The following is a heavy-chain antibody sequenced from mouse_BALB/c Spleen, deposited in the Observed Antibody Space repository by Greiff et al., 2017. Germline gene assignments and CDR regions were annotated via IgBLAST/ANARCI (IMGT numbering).Heavy chain of an antibody. D-gene: IGHD2-1*01. CDR3: ARSFFSGKLFAY. Sequence: SGAELVKPGASVKLSCTAPGFNIKDANTHWVKQRPVQGLECIGRIDPANGNTKYAPKFQGKATITADTSSNTAYLQLTSLTSEDTAVYCCARSFFSGKLFAYWGQGTLVTVSA. CDR2: IDPANGNT. CDR1: GFNIKDAN. V-gene: IGHV14-3*02. J-gene: IGHJ3*01.